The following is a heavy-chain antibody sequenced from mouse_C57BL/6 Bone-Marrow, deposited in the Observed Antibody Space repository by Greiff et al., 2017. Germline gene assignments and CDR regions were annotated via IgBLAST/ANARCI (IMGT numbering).Heavy chain of an antibody. J-gene: IGHJ2*01. Sequence: EVHLVEPGGGLVKPGGSLKLSCAASGFTFSSYAMSWVRQTPEKRLEWVATISDGGSYTYYPDNVKGRCTISRDNAKNNLYLQMSHLKSEDTAMYYCARDRDTTGYWGQGTTLTVSS. CDR2: ISDGGSYT. CDR1: GFTFSSYA. D-gene: IGHD1-1*01. CDR3: ARDRDTTGY. V-gene: IGHV5-4*01.